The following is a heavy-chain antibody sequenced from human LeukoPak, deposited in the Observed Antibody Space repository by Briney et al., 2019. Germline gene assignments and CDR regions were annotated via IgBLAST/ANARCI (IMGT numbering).Heavy chain of an antibody. CDR3: ARTGDKRTEDAFDI. CDR1: GFTFSSYG. J-gene: IGHJ3*02. Sequence: GGSLRLSCAASGFTFSSYGMHWVRQAPGKGLEWVAFIRYDGSNKYYADSVKGRFTISRDNSKNTLYLQMNSLRAEDTAVYYCARTGDKRTEDAFDIWGQGTMVTVSS. D-gene: IGHD7-27*01. V-gene: IGHV3-30*02. CDR2: IRYDGSNK.